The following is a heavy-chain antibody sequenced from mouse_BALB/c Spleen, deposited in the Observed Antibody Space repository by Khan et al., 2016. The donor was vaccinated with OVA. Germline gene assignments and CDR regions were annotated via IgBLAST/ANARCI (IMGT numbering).Heavy chain of an antibody. CDR2: IWSAGST. V-gene: IGHV2-2*02. CDR3: ARRDYDFGQRAFVAY. J-gene: IGHJ3*01. Sequence: QVQLKESGPGLVQPSQSLSITCTVSGFSLNNYSVHWVRQSPGKGLEWLGVIWSAGSTDYNAAFISRLTISKDNTRRQGFFKMNSLQPNDTAIYXCARRDYDFGQRAFVAYGGQGTLVSVAA. D-gene: IGHD6-1*01. CDR1: GFSLNNYS.